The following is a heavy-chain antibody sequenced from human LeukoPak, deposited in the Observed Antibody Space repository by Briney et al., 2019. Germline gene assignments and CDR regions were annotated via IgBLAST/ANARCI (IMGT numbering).Heavy chain of an antibody. CDR1: GGTFSSYA. CDR2: IIPIFGTA. V-gene: IGHV1-69*06. J-gene: IGHJ4*02. D-gene: IGHD3-22*01. CDR3: ARAPHYYDSSGYYSYFDS. Sequence: SVKVSCKASGGTFSSYAISWVRQAPGQGLEWMGGIIPIFGTANYAQKFQGRVTITADKSTSTAYMELSSLRSEDTALYYCARAPHYYDSSGYYSYFDSWGQGTLVTVSS.